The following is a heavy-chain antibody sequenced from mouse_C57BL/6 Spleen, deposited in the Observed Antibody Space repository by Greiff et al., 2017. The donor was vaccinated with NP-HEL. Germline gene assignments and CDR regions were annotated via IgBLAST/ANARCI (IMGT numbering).Heavy chain of an antibody. CDR3: AGGPYYFDY. J-gene: IGHJ2*01. V-gene: IGHV1-26*01. CDR1: GYTFTDYY. Sequence: EVQLQQSGPELVKPGASVKISCKASGYTFTDYYMNWVKQSHGKSLEWIGDINPNNGGTSYNQKFKGKATLTVDKSSSTAYMELRSLTSEDSAVYFCAGGPYYFDYWGQGTTLTVSS. CDR2: INPNNGGT.